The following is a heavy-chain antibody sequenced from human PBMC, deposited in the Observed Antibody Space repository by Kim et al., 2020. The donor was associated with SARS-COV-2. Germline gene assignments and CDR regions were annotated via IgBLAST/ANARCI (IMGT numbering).Heavy chain of an antibody. D-gene: IGHD3-10*01. J-gene: IGHJ4*02. Sequence: LQGRVTITADESTSTAYMELSSLRSEDPAVYYCARGGTNMVRGDPRFDYWGQGTLVTVSS. CDR3: ARGGTNMVRGDPRFDY. V-gene: IGHV1-69*01.